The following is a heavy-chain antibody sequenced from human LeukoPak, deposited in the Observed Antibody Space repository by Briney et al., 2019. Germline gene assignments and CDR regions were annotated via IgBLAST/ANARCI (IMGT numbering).Heavy chain of an antibody. Sequence: ASVKVSCKASGGTFSSYAISGVRQAPGQGLEWMGWIIPILGTANYAQKFQGRVTITADESTSTAYMELSSLRSEDTAVYYCARDTVTTGWFDPWGQGTLVTVSS. J-gene: IGHJ5*02. V-gene: IGHV1-69*13. CDR3: ARDTVTTGWFDP. CDR2: IIPILGTA. D-gene: IGHD4-17*01. CDR1: GGTFSSYA.